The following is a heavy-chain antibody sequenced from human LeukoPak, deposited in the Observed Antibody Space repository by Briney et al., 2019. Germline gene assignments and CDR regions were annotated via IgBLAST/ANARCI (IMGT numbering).Heavy chain of an antibody. J-gene: IGHJ4*02. D-gene: IGHD2-2*01. CDR3: ARGDRTVVVPAAIQNY. CDR2: INAGNGNT. CDR1: GYTFTSYA. V-gene: IGHV1-3*01. Sequence: GGSLRLSCAASGYTFTSYAMHWVRQAPGQRLEWMGWINAGNGNTKYSQKFQGRVTITRDTSASTAYMELSGLRSEDTAVYYCARGDRTVVVPAAIQNYWGQGTLVTVSS.